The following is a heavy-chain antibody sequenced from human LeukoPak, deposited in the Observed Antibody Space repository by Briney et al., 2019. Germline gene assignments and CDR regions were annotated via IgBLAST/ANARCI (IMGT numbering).Heavy chain of an antibody. J-gene: IGHJ4*02. CDR3: ARGPAYYYDTSAYYCLDY. Sequence: ASVKVSCKASGYTFTSYYMRWVRQAPGQGLEWMGWINPDSGGINYAQKFQGRVTMTRDTSINTAFMELSRLTSDDTAVYYCARGPAYYYDTSAYYCLDYWGQGTLVTVSS. CDR2: INPDSGGI. CDR1: GYTFTSYY. D-gene: IGHD3-22*01. V-gene: IGHV1-2*02.